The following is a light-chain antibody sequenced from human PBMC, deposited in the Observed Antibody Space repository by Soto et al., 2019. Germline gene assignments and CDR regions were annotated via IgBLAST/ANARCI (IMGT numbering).Light chain of an antibody. Sequence: QSALTQPRSVSGSPGQSVTISCTGTSSDVGGYNYVSWYQQHPGKDPKLIIYDVSKRPSGVPDRFSGSKSGNTASLTISGLQSEDEADYYCCSYAGSVVFGGGTKLTVL. CDR2: DVS. CDR1: SSDVGGYNY. V-gene: IGLV2-11*01. J-gene: IGLJ2*01. CDR3: CSYAGSVV.